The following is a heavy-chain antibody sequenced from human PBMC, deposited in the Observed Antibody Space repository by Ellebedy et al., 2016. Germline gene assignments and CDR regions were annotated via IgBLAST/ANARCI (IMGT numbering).Heavy chain of an antibody. D-gene: IGHD2-2*01. CDR1: GFTFSSYA. CDR3: ASLDYIVVVPAAPQH. CDR2: ISGSGGST. V-gene: IGHV3-23*01. J-gene: IGHJ1*01. Sequence: GESLKISXAASGFTFSSYAMSWVRQAPGKGLEWVSAISGSGGSTYYADSVKGRFTISRDNSKNTLYLQMNSLRAEDTAVYYCASLDYIVVVPAAPQHWGQGTLVTVSS.